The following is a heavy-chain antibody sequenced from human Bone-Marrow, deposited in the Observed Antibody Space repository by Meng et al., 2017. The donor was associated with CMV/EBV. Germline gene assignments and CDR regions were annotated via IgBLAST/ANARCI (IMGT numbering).Heavy chain of an antibody. CDR3: ARGTGHCSGGRCYSGFDP. CDR2: INSNSGGT. J-gene: IGHJ5*02. V-gene: IGHV1-2*02. D-gene: IGHD2-15*01. Sequence: ASVKVSRKDSGYTLSAYYMHWVRQAPGQRLEWMGWINSNSGGTNYAQKFQGRVTMTRNTSISTAYMELSSLRSEDTAVYYCARGTGHCSGGRCYSGFDPWGQGTLVTVSS. CDR1: GYTLSAYY.